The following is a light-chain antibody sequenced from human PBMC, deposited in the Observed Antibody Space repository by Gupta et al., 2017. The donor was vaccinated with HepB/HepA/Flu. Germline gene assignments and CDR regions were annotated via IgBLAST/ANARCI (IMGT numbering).Light chain of an antibody. CDR3: QQYSSSPYN. Sequence: EIVLTQSPGTLSLSPGERATLSCRASQSVTSNYLAWYQQKPGQAPRLLIYEASDRATGIADRFSGGGSGTDFTLTITRLEPDDFAVYYCQQYSSSPYNFGQGTKLEI. V-gene: IGKV3-20*01. J-gene: IGKJ2*01. CDR1: QSVTSNY. CDR2: EAS.